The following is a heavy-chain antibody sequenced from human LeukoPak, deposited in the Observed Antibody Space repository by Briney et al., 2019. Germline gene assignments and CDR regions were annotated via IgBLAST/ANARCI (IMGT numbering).Heavy chain of an antibody. CDR1: GFTFDDYG. Sequence: GGSLRLSCAASGFTFDDYGMSWVRQAPGKGLEWVSGINWNGGSTGYADSVKGRFTIPRDNAKNSLYLQMNSLRAEDTAVYYCAELGITMIGGVWGKGTTVTISS. D-gene: IGHD3-10*02. CDR2: INWNGGST. V-gene: IGHV3-20*04. CDR3: AELGITMIGGV. J-gene: IGHJ6*04.